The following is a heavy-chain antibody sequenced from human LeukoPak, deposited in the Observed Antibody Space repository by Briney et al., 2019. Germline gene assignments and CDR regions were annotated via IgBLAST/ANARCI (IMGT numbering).Heavy chain of an antibody. CDR2: ISSSSSSYI. CDR1: GFTFNTYI. J-gene: IGHJ3*02. V-gene: IGHV3-21*01. CDR3: ARDWAGGAFDI. Sequence: GGSLRLSCAASGFTFNTYIMNRVRQAPGKGLEWVSFISSSSSSYIYYADSVKGRFTISRDNAKNSLYLQMNSLRAEDTAVYYCARDWAGGAFDIWGQGTMVTVSS. D-gene: IGHD3-16*01.